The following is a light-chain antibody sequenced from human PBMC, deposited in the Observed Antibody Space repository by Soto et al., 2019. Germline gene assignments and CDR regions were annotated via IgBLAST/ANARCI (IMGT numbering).Light chain of an antibody. CDR3: SSFTSSSTYV. V-gene: IGLV2-14*03. CDR2: DVT. Sequence: QSVLTQPAYVSGSPGQSITISCTGTSSDVGAYKFVSWYQHHPGKAPKLIIYDVTTRPSGVSNRFSGSKSGDTASLTISGLQSEDEADYYCSSFTSSSTYVFGTGTKVTVL. CDR1: SSDVGAYKF. J-gene: IGLJ1*01.